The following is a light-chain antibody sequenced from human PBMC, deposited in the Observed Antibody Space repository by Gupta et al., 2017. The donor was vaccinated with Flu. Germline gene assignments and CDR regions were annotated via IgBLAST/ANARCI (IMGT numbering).Light chain of an antibody. J-gene: IGLJ3*02. CDR1: DVGSNN. CDR3: RGSDSSSNPLE. Sequence: NDVGSNNYVSYQQNPGHTPTLVMYYDSNRPSCGPSRFSCSNSCDTATLTIICVQAGEEADDYCRGSDSSSNPLEFGGGTKLTVL. CDR2: YDS. V-gene: IGLV3-21*04.